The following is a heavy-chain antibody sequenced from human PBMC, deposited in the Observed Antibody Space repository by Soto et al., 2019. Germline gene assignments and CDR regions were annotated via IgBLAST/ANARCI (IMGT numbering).Heavy chain of an antibody. CDR2: MYHSGYIETA. D-gene: IGHD2-21*02. CDR3: AREGALLFGGNSDYYSTMDV. J-gene: IGHJ6*02. Sequence: SETLSLTCTVSGGSISSTSYYWGWVRQPPGKGLEWIGNMYHSGYIETAYYRASLKSRLTISVDTSNNQFSLKLSSVTAADTAFYYCAREGALLFGGNSDYYSTMDVWGQGTTVTVSS. CDR1: GGSISSTSYY. V-gene: IGHV4-39*02.